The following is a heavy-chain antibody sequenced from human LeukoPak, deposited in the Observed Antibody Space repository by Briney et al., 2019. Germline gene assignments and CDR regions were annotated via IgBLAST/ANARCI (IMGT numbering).Heavy chain of an antibody. V-gene: IGHV3-7*01. CDR2: IKQDGSEK. J-gene: IGHJ3*02. CDR3: ARVGGYYHHDAFDI. Sequence: PGGSLRLSCAASGFTFSSYWMSWVRQAPGKGLEWVANIKQDGSEKYYVDSVKDRFTISRDNAKNSLYLQMNSLRAEDTAVYYCARVGGYYHHDAFDIWGQGTMVTVSS. D-gene: IGHD3-22*01. CDR1: GFTFSSYW.